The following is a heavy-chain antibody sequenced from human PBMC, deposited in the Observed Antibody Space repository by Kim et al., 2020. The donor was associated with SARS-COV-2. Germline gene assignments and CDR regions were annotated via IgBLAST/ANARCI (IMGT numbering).Heavy chain of an antibody. CDR2: IRSKACGRTT. D-gene: IGHD6-13*01. CDR3: TTDSLVGQQLETTYYHYGMDV. CDR1: GFTFGEYA. J-gene: IGHJ6*02. Sequence: GGSLRLSCAASGFTFGEYAMSWFRQAPGKGLEWVGFIRSKACGRTTEYAAAVKGRFTISIDDSKIIAYLQMNSLKTEDTAVYDCTTDSLVGQQLETTYYHYGMDVWGQGTTVTVSS. V-gene: IGHV3-49*03.